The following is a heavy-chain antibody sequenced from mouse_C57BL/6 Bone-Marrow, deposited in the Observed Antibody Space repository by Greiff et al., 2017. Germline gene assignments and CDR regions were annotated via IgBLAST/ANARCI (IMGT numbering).Heavy chain of an antibody. CDR3: AREGSRWLRRDY. CDR1: EYEFPSHD. CDR2: INGDGGST. D-gene: IGHD2-2*01. V-gene: IGHV5-2*01. Sequence: EVKLVESGGGLVQPGESLTLSCESNEYEFPSHDMSWVRKTPEKRLELVAAINGDGGSTYYPDPMERRFIISRDNTKKTLHLQTSRLRSEDTALYYCAREGSRWLRRDYWGQGTTLTVSS. J-gene: IGHJ2*01.